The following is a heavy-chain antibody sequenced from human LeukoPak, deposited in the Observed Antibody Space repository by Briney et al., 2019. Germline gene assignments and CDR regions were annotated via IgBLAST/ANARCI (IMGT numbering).Heavy chain of an antibody. V-gene: IGHV4-39*07. Sequence: SETLSLTCTVSGGSISSSSYYWGWIRPPPGKGLEWIGSIYYSGSTYYNPSLKSRVTISVDTSKSQFSLKLSSVTAADTAVYYCARVGADSSGYYWGAFDIWGQGTMVTVSS. CDR1: GGSISSSSYY. CDR2: IYYSGST. J-gene: IGHJ3*02. CDR3: ARVGADSSGYYWGAFDI. D-gene: IGHD3-22*01.